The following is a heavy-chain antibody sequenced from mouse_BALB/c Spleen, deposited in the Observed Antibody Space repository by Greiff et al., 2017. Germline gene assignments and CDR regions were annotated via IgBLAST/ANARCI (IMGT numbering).Heavy chain of an antibody. V-gene: IGHV5-4*02. D-gene: IGHD1-1*01. CDR2: ISDGGSYT. CDR1: GFTFSDYY. Sequence: DVQLVESGGGLVKPGGSLKLSCAASGFTFSDYYMYWVRQTPEKRLELVATISDGGSYTYYPDSVKGRFTISRDNAKNNLYLQMSSLKSEDTAMYYCARDRDYGRGAWFAYWGQGTLVTVSA. J-gene: IGHJ3*01. CDR3: ARDRDYGRGAWFAY.